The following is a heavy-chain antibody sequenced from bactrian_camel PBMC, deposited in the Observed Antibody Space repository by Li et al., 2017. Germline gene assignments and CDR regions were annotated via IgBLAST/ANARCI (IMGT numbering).Heavy chain of an antibody. Sequence: QLVESGGGSVQAGGSLRLSCTVSGYTVSSLCMAWLRQYPGKQREVILSIDKAGRTSYSEFVKGRFTISKDNSKNTAYLQMNSLKTEDTGTYHCAIGWRYNAAASRGQGTQVTVS. CDR1: GYTVSSLC. CDR2: IDKAGRT. J-gene: IGHJ4*01. CDR3: AIGWRYNAAAS. D-gene: IGHD1*01. V-gene: IGHV3S53*01.